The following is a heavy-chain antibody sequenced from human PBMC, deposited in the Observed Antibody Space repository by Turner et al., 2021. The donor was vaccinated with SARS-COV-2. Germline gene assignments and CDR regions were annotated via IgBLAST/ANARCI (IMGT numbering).Heavy chain of an antibody. CDR1: GFTFSSYA. CDR2: ISYDGSNK. CDR3: ARVRGGSYYYGMDV. V-gene: IGHV3-30*04. J-gene: IGHJ6*02. D-gene: IGHD1-26*01. Sequence: VQLVESGGGLVQPGGSLRLSCAASGFTFSSYAMHWVRQAPGKGLEWVALISYDGSNKYYADSVKGRFTISRDNSKNTLYLQMNSLRAEDTAVYYCARVRGGSYYYGMDVWGQGTTVTVSS.